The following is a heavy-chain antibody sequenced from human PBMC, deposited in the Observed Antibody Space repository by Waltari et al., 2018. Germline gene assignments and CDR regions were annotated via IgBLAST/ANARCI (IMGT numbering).Heavy chain of an antibody. J-gene: IGHJ4*02. CDR3: AKVECCGGFNYFDY. Sequence: EVQLLESGGGLVQPGGSLRLSCAASGFTFSSYAMSWVRQAPGKGLEWVAAIRGSGGSTYYADAVKGRFTISRDNSKNTLYLQMNSLRAEDTAVYYCAKVECCGGFNYFDYWGQGTLVTVSS. V-gene: IGHV3-23*01. D-gene: IGHD2-21*01. CDR1: GFTFSSYA. CDR2: IRGSGGST.